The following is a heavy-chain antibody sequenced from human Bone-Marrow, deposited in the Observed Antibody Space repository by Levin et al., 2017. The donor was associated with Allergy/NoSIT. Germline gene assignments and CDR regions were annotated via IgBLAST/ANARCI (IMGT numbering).Heavy chain of an antibody. CDR2: MSTDGRTI. J-gene: IGHJ6*03. CDR1: AFTFSGNW. V-gene: IGHV3-74*01. Sequence: GGSLRLSCAASAFTFSGNWMHWVRQAPGKGLVWVSRMSTDGRTINYADSVKGRFTISRDNAKNTVYLQMNSLRAEDTAVYYCARDPVEGYYFMDVWGKGTTVTVSS. CDR3: ARDPVEGYYFMDV.